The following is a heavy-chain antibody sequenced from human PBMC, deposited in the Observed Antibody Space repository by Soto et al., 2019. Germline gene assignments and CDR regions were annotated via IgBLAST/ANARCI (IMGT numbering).Heavy chain of an antibody. CDR2: FSSGGGRL. J-gene: IGHJ6*02. V-gene: IGHV3-30-3*01. Sequence: GGSLRLSCVVTGFTFTDYAIHWVRQAPGKGLEWVAVFSSGGGRLYIADSVKARFTISRDDSRNTLYLQVNNLRPEDTAVYYCARDRSGYTYHYYCGMDVRGQGTTGTVSS. D-gene: IGHD3-16*02. CDR3: ARDRSGYTYHYYCGMDV. CDR1: GFTFTDYA.